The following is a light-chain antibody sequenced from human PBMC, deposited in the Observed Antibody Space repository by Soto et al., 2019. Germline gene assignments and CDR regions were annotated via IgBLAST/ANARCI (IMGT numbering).Light chain of an antibody. Sequence: EIVMTQSPATLSVSPGERATLSCRASQSVSINLAWYQQKPGQAPRLLIYGASTRSTGIPARFSGSGSGTQFPLTIISLQSEDFAVYYCQQYNNCPPITFGGGTKVEIK. J-gene: IGKJ4*01. CDR1: QSVSIN. CDR2: GAS. CDR3: QQYNNCPPIT. V-gene: IGKV3-15*01.